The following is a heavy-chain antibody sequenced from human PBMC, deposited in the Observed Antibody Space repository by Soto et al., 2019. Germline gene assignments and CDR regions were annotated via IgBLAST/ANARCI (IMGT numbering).Heavy chain of an antibody. CDR1: GGSFSGYY. CDR3: ARGRRIGLRYPPAY. Sequence: QVQLQQWGAGLLKPSETLSLTCAVYGGSFSGYYWSWIRQPPGKGLEWIGEINHSGSTNYNPSLKSRVTISVDTSKNQFSLKLSSVTAADTAVYYCARGRRIGLRYPPAYWGQGTLVTVSS. D-gene: IGHD3-9*01. V-gene: IGHV4-34*01. J-gene: IGHJ4*02. CDR2: INHSGST.